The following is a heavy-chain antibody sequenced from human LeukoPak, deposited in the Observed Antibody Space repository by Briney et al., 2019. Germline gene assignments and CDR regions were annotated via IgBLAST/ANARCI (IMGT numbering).Heavy chain of an antibody. CDR3: AKDLYDSSGYYFDY. J-gene: IGHJ4*02. CDR2: ISYDGSNK. Sequence: GGSLRLSCAASGFTFSSYAMHWVRQAPGKGLEWVAVISYDGSNKYYADSVKGRFTISGDNAKNSLYLQMNSLRAEDTALYYCAKDLYDSSGYYFDYWGQGTLVTVSS. V-gene: IGHV3-30-3*01. CDR1: GFTFSSYA. D-gene: IGHD3-22*01.